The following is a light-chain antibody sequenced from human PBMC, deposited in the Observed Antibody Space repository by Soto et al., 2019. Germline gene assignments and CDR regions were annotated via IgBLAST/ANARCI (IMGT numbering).Light chain of an antibody. J-gene: IGLJ1*01. CDR2: EVS. CDR1: SSDVGSYNL. CDR3: CSYAGSSTFFYV. V-gene: IGLV2-23*02. Sequence: QSVLTQPASVSGSPGQSITISCTGTSSDVGSYNLVSWYQQHPGKAPKLMIYEVSKRPSGVSNRFSGSKSGNTASLTISGLQAEDEADYYCCSYAGSSTFFYVVGTGTKVTVL.